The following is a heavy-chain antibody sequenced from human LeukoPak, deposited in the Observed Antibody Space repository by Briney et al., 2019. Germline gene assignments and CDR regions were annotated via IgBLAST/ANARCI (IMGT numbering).Heavy chain of an antibody. J-gene: IGHJ6*02. CDR3: ARETYYYGSGSYYKGLDV. D-gene: IGHD3-10*01. Sequence: PGGSLRLSCAASGFTFSSYSMNWVRQAPGKGLEWVSSISSSSSYIYSADSVKGRFTISRDNAKNSLYLQMNRLRAEDTAVYYCARETYYYGSGSYYKGLDVWGQGTTVTVSS. CDR2: ISSSSSYI. CDR1: GFTFSSYS. V-gene: IGHV3-21*01.